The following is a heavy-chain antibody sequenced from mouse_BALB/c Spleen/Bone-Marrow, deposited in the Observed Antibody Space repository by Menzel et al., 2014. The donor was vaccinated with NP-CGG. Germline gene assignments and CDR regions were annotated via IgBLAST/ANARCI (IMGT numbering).Heavy chain of an antibody. J-gene: IGHJ4*01. CDR1: GFTFSSYA. CDR3: ARDHYGYYTMDY. D-gene: IGHD1-2*01. V-gene: IGHV5-9-4*01. CDR2: ISSGGSYT. Sequence: EVNVVESGGGLVKPGGSLKLSCAASGFTFSSYAMSWVRQPPEKRLEWVAEISSGGSYTYYPDTVTGRFTISRDNAKNTLYLEMSSLRSEDTAMYYCARDHYGYYTMDYWGQGTSVTVSS.